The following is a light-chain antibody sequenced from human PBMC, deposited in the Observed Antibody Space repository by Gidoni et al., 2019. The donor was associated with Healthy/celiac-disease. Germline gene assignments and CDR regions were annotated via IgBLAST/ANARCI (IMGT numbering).Light chain of an antibody. CDR2: GAS. CDR3: QQYNNWSWT. V-gene: IGKV3-15*01. CDR1: QSVSSN. J-gene: IGKJ1*01. Sequence: IVMTQSPATLSVSPGERATLSCRASQSVSSNLAWYQQKPGQAPRLLIYGASTRATGIPARFSGRGSGTEFTLTISSLQSEDFAVYYCQQYNNWSWTFGQGTKVEIK.